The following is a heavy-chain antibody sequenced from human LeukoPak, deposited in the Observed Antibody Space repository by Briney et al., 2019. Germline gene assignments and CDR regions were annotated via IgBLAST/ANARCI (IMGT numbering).Heavy chain of an antibody. V-gene: IGHV3-30*18. Sequence: PGGSLRLSCAASGFTFSSYGMHWVRQAPGKGLEWVAVISYDGSNKYYADSVKGRFTISRDNSKNTLYLQMNSLRAEDTAVYYCAKDLTVATIDYYYGMDVWGQGTTVTVSS. CDR1: GFTFSSYG. CDR3: AKDLTVATIDYYYGMDV. D-gene: IGHD5-12*01. CDR2: ISYDGSNK. J-gene: IGHJ6*02.